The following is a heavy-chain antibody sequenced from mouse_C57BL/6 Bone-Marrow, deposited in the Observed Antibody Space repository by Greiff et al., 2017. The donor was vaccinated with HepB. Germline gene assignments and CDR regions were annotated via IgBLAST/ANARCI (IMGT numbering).Heavy chain of an antibody. J-gene: IGHJ2*01. CDR2: IDPNSGGT. D-gene: IGHD1-1*01. CDR3: ARSRAPYYGSSQYYFDY. CDR1: GYTFTSYW. V-gene: IGHV1-72*01. Sequence: VQLQQSGAELVKPGASVKLSCKASGYTFTSYWMHWVKQRPGRGLEWIGRIDPNSGGTKYNEKFKSKATLTVDKPSSTAYMQLSSLTSEDSAVYYCARSRAPYYGSSQYYFDYWGQGTTLTVSS.